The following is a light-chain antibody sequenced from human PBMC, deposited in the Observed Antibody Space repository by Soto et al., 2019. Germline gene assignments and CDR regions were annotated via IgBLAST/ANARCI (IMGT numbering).Light chain of an antibody. CDR3: MQALQTPA. CDR2: LAS. J-gene: IGKJ1*01. Sequence: DIVMTQSPLSLPVTPGEPASISCRSSQSLQHSNGYNYLDWYLQKPGQSPQILIYLASNRASGVPDRFSGSWSGTDFTLKISRVEAEDVGVYYCMQALQTPAFGQGTKVEIK. V-gene: IGKV2-28*01. CDR1: QSLQHSNGYNY.